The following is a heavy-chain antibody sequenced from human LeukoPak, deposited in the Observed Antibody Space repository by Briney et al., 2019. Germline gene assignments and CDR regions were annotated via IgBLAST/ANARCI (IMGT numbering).Heavy chain of an antibody. J-gene: IGHJ4*02. V-gene: IGHV3-21*01. CDR2: ISSSSSYI. CDR3: AGESTMVRGALDY. Sequence: GGSLRLSCAAPGFTFSSYSMNWVRQAPGKGLEWVSSISSSSSYIYYADSVKGRFTISRDNAKNSLYLQMNSLRAEDTAVYYCAGESTMVRGALDYWGQGTLVTVSS. D-gene: IGHD3-10*01. CDR1: GFTFSSYS.